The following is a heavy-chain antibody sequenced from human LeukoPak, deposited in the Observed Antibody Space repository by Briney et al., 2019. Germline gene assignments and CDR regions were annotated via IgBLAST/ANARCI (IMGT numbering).Heavy chain of an antibody. Sequence: GASVKVSCKVSGYTLTELSMHWVRQAPGKGLEWMGGFDPEDGETIYAQKFQGRVTITRNTSISTAYMEVSSLRYEDTAVYYCARRAVDNSYYYYMDVWGKGTTVTVSS. CDR2: FDPEDGET. CDR1: GYTLTELS. D-gene: IGHD6-19*01. V-gene: IGHV1-24*01. J-gene: IGHJ6*03. CDR3: ARRAVDNSYYYYMDV.